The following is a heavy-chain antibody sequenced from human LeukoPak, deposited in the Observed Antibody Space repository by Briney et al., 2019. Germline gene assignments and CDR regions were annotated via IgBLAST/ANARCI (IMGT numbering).Heavy chain of an antibody. V-gene: IGHV3-72*01. D-gene: IGHD6-6*01. CDR3: AKARPRSRFDS. Sequence: GGSLRLSCAASGFTFSDHYMDWVRQAPGKGLDWVGRIRNKANSYTTEYAASVKGRFTISRDDSKNSLYLQMNSLKIEDTAVYYCAKARPRSRFDSWGQGTLVTVSS. CDR2: IRNKANSYTT. J-gene: IGHJ4*02. CDR1: GFTFSDHY.